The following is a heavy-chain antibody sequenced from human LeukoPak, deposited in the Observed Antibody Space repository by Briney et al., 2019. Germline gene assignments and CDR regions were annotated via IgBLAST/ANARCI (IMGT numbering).Heavy chain of an antibody. V-gene: IGHV3-21*01. J-gene: IGHJ4*02. CDR3: ARSLRLGELSLTDFGY. CDR1: GFTFSSYS. Sequence: GSLRLSCAASGFTFSSYSMNWVRQAPGKGLEWVSSISSSSSYIYYADSVKGRFTISRDNAKNSLYLQMNSLRAEDTAVYYCARSLRLGELSLTDFGYWGQGTLVTVSS. D-gene: IGHD3-16*02. CDR2: ISSSSSYI.